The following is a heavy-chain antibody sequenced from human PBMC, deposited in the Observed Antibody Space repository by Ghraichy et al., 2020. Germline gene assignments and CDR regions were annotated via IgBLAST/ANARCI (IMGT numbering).Heavy chain of an antibody. CDR3: ARHQADHIWGSYRSTPHLDY. CDR2: IYYSGST. D-gene: IGHD3-16*02. Sequence: SQTLSLTCTVSGGSISNNNYYWGWIRQAPGKGLEWIGSIYYSGSTYYNPSLKSRVTISVDTSKNQFSLKLSSVTAADTAVSYCARHQADHIWGSYRSTPHLDYWGQGTLVTVSS. V-gene: IGHV4-39*01. CDR1: GGSISNNNYY. J-gene: IGHJ4*02.